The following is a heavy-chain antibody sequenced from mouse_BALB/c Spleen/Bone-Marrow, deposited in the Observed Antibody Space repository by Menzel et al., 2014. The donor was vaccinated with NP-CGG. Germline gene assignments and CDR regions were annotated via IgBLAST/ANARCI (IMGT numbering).Heavy chain of an antibody. CDR2: INPTRGYT. J-gene: IGHJ2*01. CDR3: ARETPYYAYFDY. D-gene: IGHD1-1*01. CDR1: GYTFTSST. Sequence: VQLVESAPELARPGASVKMSCKASGYTFTSSTIQWIKQRPGQGLEWIGYINPTRGYTDYNQKFKDRTTLTADKSSSTHYTQLTTATSEDSAVYYCARETPYYAYFDYSGQSTALVVSS. V-gene: IGHV1-4*02.